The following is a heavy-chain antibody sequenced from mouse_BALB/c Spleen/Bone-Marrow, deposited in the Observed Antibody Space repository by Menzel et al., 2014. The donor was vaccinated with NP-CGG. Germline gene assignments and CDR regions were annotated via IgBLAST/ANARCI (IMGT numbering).Heavy chain of an antibody. CDR3: AKNWDVGGYFDY. J-gene: IGHJ2*01. CDR1: GFSLTSYG. Sequence: VLLEESGPGLVQPSQSLSITCTVSGFSLTSYGVHWVRQSPEKGLEWLGVIRSGGSTDYNAAFISRLSISKDNSKSQVFFKMNSLQANDTAIYYCAKNWDVGGYFDYWGQGTTLTVSS. V-gene: IGHV2-2*02. D-gene: IGHD4-1*01. CDR2: IRSGGST.